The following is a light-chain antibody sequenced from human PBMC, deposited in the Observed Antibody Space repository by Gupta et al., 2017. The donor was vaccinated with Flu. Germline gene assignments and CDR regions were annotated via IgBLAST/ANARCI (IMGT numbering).Light chain of an antibody. CDR1: QRLLHHNGNNY. Sequence: DLVLTQSPLSLPVTPGEPASISCTSSQRLLHHNGNNYLDWEVQKPGQAPQLLIYMGSNRAAGVPDRVSGSGSDTYFTLTISRVEADDVGIYYCMQALQTPPFTFGPGTKVDLK. CDR2: MGS. J-gene: IGKJ3*01. CDR3: MQALQTPPFT. V-gene: IGKV2-28*01.